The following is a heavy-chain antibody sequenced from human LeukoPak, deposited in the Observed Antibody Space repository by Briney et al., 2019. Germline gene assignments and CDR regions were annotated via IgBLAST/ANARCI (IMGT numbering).Heavy chain of an antibody. V-gene: IGHV3-21*01. CDR2: ISSSSSYI. Sequence: TGGSLRLSCAASGFTFSSYWMNWVRQAPGKGLEWVSSISSSSSYIYYADSVKGRFTISRDNAKNSLYLQMNSLRAEDTAVYYCASFTYYDILTGYSGVDYWGQGTLVTVSS. CDR3: ASFTYYDILTGYSGVDY. J-gene: IGHJ4*02. D-gene: IGHD3-9*01. CDR1: GFTFSSYW.